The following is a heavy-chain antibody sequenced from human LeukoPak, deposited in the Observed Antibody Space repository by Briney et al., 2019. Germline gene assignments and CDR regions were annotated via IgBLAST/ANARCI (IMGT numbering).Heavy chain of an antibody. D-gene: IGHD6-13*01. CDR2: IYYSGST. CDR1: GGSISSSSYY. V-gene: IGHV4-39*07. CDR3: ARKIASVGYFDY. Sequence: SETLSLTCTVSGGSISSSSYYWGWIRQPPGKGLEWIGSIYYSGSTYYNPSLKSRVTMSVDTSKNQFSLKLRSVTALDTAVYYCARKIASVGYFDYWGQGTLVTVSS. J-gene: IGHJ4*02.